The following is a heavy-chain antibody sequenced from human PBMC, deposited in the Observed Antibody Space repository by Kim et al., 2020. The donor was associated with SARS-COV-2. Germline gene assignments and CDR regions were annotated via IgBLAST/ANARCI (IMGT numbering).Heavy chain of an antibody. CDR3: ARHSGAFDI. D-gene: IGHD3-10*01. CDR2: YP. J-gene: IGHJ3*02. V-gene: IGHV5-10-1*01. Sequence: YPNDSPSFHGHVTISADKSISTAYLQWSSLKASDTAMYYCARHSGAFDIWGQGTMVTVSS.